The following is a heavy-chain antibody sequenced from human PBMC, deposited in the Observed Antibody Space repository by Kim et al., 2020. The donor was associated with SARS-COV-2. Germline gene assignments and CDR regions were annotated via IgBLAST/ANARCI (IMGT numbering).Heavy chain of an antibody. Sequence: SETLSLTCTVSGGSISSYYWSWIRQPPGKGLEWIGYIYYSGSTNYNPSLKSRVTISVDTSKNQFSLKLSSVTAADTAVYYCARDHRGGLQDTANWYFDL. CDR1: GGSISSYY. V-gene: IGHV4-59*01. CDR2: IYYSGST. J-gene: IGHJ2*01. D-gene: IGHD3-16*01. CDR3: ARDHRGGLQDTANWYFDL.